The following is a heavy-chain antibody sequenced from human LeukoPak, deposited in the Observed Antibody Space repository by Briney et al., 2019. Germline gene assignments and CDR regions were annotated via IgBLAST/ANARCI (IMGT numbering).Heavy chain of an antibody. CDR2: TSSSSSYK. CDR3: AREKYDILTGYSPYFFDY. Sequence: PGGSLRLSCAASGFTFSGYSMNWVRQAPGKGLEWVSSTSSSSSYKYYADSVKGRFTISRDNAKNSLYLQMNSLGAEDTAVYYCAREKYDILTGYSPYFFDYWGQGTLVTVSS. CDR1: GFTFSGYS. V-gene: IGHV3-21*01. D-gene: IGHD3-9*01. J-gene: IGHJ4*02.